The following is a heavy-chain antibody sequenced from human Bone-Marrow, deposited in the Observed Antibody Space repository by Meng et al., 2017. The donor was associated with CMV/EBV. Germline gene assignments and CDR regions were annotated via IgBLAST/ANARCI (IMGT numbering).Heavy chain of an antibody. CDR3: ARGRAVGAVLDY. D-gene: IGHD1-26*01. J-gene: IGHJ4*02. V-gene: IGHV4-34*01. CDR1: GGSFSGYY. CDR2: INHSGST. Sequence: GSLRLSCAVYGGSFSGYYWSWIRQPPGKGLEWIGEINHSGSTNYNPSLKSRVTISVDTSKNQFSPKLSSVTAADTAVYYCARGRAVGAVLDYWGQGTLVTVSS.